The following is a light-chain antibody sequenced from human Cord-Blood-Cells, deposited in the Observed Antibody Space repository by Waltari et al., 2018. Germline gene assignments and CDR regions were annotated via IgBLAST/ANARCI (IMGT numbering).Light chain of an antibody. CDR2: YAS. V-gene: IGKV6-21*01. CDR3: QQGNKHPLT. Sequence: VMTQSPAFLSATPGEIVTITCQDCESIGNYLYWYQQKPEQAPKLLIKYASPSVSGVPSRFSGSGSGTDFTFTISSLEAEDAATYYCQQGNKHPLTFGGGTKVEIK. J-gene: IGKJ4*01. CDR1: ESIGNY.